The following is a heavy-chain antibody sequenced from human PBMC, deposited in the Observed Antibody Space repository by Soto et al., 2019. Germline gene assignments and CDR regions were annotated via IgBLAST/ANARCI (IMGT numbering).Heavy chain of an antibody. J-gene: IGHJ4*02. Sequence: GGSLRLSCAASGFTFSDYSMNWVRQAPWKGLEWVSYISSTSSTIYYADSVRGRFTISRDNAKNSLYLQMNSLRDEDTALYYCARGRPRMAAADVYFDYWGQGTLVTVSS. CDR2: ISSTSSTI. D-gene: IGHD6-13*01. CDR3: ARGRPRMAAADVYFDY. V-gene: IGHV3-48*02. CDR1: GFTFSDYS.